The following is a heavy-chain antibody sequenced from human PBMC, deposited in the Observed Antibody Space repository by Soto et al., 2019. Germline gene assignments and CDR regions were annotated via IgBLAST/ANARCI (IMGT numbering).Heavy chain of an antibody. CDR1: GFTFSSYA. Sequence: LRLSCAASGFTFSSYAMSWFRQAPGKGLEWVSAISGSGGSTYYADSVKGRFTISRDNSKNTLYLQMNSLRAEDTAVYYCCRSYYYYGMDVSGQGTTVTVSS. CDR2: ISGSGGST. J-gene: IGHJ6*02. CDR3: CRSYYYYGMDV. D-gene: IGHD2-15*01. V-gene: IGHV3-23*01.